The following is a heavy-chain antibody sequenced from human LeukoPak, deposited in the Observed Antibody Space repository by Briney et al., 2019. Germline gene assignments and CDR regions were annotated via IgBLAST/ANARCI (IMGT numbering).Heavy chain of an antibody. Sequence: GGSLRLSCAASGFTVSSNYMSWVRQAPGKGLEWVSIIYSGGNSYYEDSVKGRFTISRDNSKNTLYLQMKSLRAKDTAVYYCARESRREGYGFDYWGQGTLVTVSS. J-gene: IGHJ4*02. D-gene: IGHD5-18*01. CDR3: ARESRREGYGFDY. CDR2: IYSGGNS. CDR1: GFTVSSNY. V-gene: IGHV3-53*01.